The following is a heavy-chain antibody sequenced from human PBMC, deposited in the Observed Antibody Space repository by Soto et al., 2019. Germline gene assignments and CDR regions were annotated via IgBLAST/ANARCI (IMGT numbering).Heavy chain of an antibody. Sequence: SETLSLTCAVYGGSFSGYYWSWIRQPPGKGLEWIGEINHSGRTNENPSLKSRVTISVDTSKNQFSLKLRSVTAADTAVYYCARGITMKLAVQGDAPDNYYFDSWGQGSLVTRLL. J-gene: IGHJ4*02. CDR1: GGSFSGYY. CDR2: INHSGRT. V-gene: IGHV4-34*01. CDR3: ARGITMKLAVQGDAPDNYYFDS. D-gene: IGHD3-22*01.